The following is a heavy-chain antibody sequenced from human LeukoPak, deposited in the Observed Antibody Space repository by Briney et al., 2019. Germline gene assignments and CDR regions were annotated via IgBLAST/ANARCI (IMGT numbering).Heavy chain of an antibody. CDR1: GGSISSGDYS. J-gene: IGHJ4*02. D-gene: IGHD6-13*01. CDR3: ARASHGSSWYRGKTYYFDY. CDR2: IYYSGST. V-gene: IGHV4-30-4*01. Sequence: SETLSLTCTVSGGSISSGDYSWSWIRQPPGKGLEWIGYIYYSGSTNYNPSLKSRVTISVDTSKNQFSLKLSSVTAADTAVYYCARASHGSSWYRGKTYYFDYWGQGTLVTVSS.